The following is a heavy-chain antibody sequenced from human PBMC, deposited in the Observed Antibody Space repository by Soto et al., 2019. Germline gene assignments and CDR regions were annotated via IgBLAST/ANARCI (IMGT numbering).Heavy chain of an antibody. CDR2: FDPEDGET. J-gene: IGHJ3*02. CDR1: GYTLTELS. V-gene: IGHV1-24*01. D-gene: IGHD6-19*01. CDR3: ATGPPVAGRLRVRDDAFDI. Sequence: GASVKVSCKVSGYTLTELSMHWVRQAPGKGLEWMGGFDPEDGETIYAQKFQGRVTMTEDTSTDTAYMELSSLRSEDTAVYYCATGPPVAGRLRVRDDAFDIWGQGTMVTVSS.